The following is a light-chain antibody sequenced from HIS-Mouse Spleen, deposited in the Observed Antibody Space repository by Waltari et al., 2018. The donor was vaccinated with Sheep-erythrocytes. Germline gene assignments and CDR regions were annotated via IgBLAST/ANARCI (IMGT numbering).Light chain of an antibody. CDR1: SSDVGSYNL. CDR3: CSYAGSSTWV. Sequence: QSALTQPASVSGSPGQSITISCTGTSSDVGSYNLVSWYHQHPGKAPKPMIYEGSKRPSGVSNLFSGSKSGNTASLTISGLQAEDEADYYCCSYAGSSTWVFGGGTKLTVL. V-gene: IGLV2-23*01. CDR2: EGS. J-gene: IGLJ3*02.